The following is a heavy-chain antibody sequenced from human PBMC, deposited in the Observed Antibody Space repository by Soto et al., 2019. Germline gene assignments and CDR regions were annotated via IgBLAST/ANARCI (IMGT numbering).Heavy chain of an antibody. Sequence: QITLKESGPTLVKPTQTLTLTCTFSGFSLSTSGVGVGWIRQPPGKALEWLALLYLDDDKRYSPSLKSRLTIAKGTSKNQVVLTMTTMDPVDTATYYFAHRGTLFYGGPPRGRLDWYFELWGRGTLVTVSS. V-gene: IGHV2-5*02. CDR3: AHRGTLFYGGPPRGRLDWYFEL. CDR2: LYLDDDK. CDR1: GFSLSTSGVG. J-gene: IGHJ2*01. D-gene: IGHD4-17*01.